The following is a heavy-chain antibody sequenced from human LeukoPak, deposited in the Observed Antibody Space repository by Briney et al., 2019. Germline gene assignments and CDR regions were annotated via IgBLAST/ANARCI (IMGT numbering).Heavy chain of an antibody. CDR2: VWNDGTKK. CDR1: GFTFSSYG. J-gene: IGHJ4*02. Sequence: PGGSLRLSCEASGFTFSSYGMHWVRQAPGKGLEWVAVVWNDGTKKYYADSAKGRFTISRDKSKNTLYLQMNALRPEDTAVYYCARDRGYEDPQLETTFDYWGQGTLVTVSS. D-gene: IGHD3-10*01. CDR3: ARDRGYEDPQLETTFDY. V-gene: IGHV3-33*01.